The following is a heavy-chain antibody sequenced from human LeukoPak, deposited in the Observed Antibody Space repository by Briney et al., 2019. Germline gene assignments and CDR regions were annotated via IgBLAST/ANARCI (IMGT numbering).Heavy chain of an antibody. D-gene: IGHD4-17*01. J-gene: IGHJ4*02. CDR1: GFTFSSYA. CDR3: ARDYDYGDYPGY. Sequence: GGSLRLSCAASGFTFSSYAMSWVRQAPGKGLKWVSAIAGSGDSTYYADSVKGRFTISRDNAKNSLYLQMNSLRAEDTALYYCARDYDYGDYPGYWGQGTLVTVSS. CDR2: IAGSGDST. V-gene: IGHV3-23*01.